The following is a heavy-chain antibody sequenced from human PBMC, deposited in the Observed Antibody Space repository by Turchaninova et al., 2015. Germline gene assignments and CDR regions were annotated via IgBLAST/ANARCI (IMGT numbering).Heavy chain of an antibody. CDR2: IYYTGST. V-gene: IGHV4-59*01. CDR3: ARGDHHAPYFDF. CDR1: GGSISSYD. D-gene: IGHD3-16*01. J-gene: IGHJ4*02. Sequence: QVQLQESGPGLVKPSETLSLTCTVSGGSISSYDWHWIRQSPGKGLEWIGSIYYTGSTNFNPSLKSRVTISIDTSKSQFSLNLSSVTAADTAVYYCARGDHHAPYFDFWGQGTLVTVSS.